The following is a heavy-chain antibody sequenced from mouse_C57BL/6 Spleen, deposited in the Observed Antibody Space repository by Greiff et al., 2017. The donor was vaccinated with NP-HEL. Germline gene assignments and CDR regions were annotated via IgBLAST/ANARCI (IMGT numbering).Heavy chain of an antibody. CDR2: IYPGSGST. CDR3: AREGDGDYYFDY. D-gene: IGHD2-13*01. V-gene: IGHV1-55*01. J-gene: IGHJ2*01. Sequence: VQLQQPGAELVKPGASVKMSCKASGYTFTSYWITWVKQRPGQGLEWIGDIYPGSGSTNYNEKFKSKATLTVDTSSSTAYMQLSSLTSEDSAVYYCAREGDGDYYFDYWGQGTTLTVSS. CDR1: GYTFTSYW.